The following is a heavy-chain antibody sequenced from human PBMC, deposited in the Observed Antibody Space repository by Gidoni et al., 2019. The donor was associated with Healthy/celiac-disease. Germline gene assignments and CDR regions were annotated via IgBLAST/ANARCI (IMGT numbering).Heavy chain of an antibody. CDR2: ISSSSSTI. V-gene: IGHV3-48*01. Sequence: ELQLVESGGDLVQPGWSLRLSCPPSGFTFSSYSMNWVRQAPGMGLEWVSYISSSSSTIYDADSVKGRFTISRDNAKNSLYLQMNSLRAEDTAVYYCARDPGWVWYFDLWGRGTLVTVSS. J-gene: IGHJ2*01. D-gene: IGHD1-26*01. CDR1: GFTFSSYS. CDR3: ARDPGWVWYFDL.